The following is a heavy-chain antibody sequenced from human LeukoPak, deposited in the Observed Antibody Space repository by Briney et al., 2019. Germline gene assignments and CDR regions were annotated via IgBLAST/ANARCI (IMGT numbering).Heavy chain of an antibody. CDR2: IRYDGSNK. D-gene: IGHD2-2*02. CDR1: GFTFSSFG. Sequence: GGSLRLSCAASGFTFSSFGMHWVRQAPGKGLEWVAFIRYDGSNKYYVDSVKGRFTISRDNSKNTLYLQMNSLRAEDTAVYYCAKRGYCSSTSCYTGLDYWGQGTLVTVSS. CDR3: AKRGYCSSTSCYTGLDY. V-gene: IGHV3-30*02. J-gene: IGHJ4*02.